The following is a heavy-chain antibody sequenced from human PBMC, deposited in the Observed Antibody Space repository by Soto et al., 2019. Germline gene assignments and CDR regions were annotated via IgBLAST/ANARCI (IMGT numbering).Heavy chain of an antibody. CDR3: ARVSAAALFDY. J-gene: IGHJ4*02. Sequence: SETLSLTCTVSGGSISSGDYYWSWIRQPPGKGLEWIGYIYYSGSTYYNPSLKSRVTISVDASKNQFSLKLSSVTAADTAVYYCARVSAAALFDYWGQGTLVTVSS. D-gene: IGHD6-13*01. CDR2: IYYSGST. V-gene: IGHV4-30-4*01. CDR1: GGSISSGDYY.